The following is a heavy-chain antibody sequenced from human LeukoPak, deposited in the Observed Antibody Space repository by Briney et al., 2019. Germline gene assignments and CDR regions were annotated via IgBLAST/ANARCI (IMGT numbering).Heavy chain of an antibody. J-gene: IGHJ6*03. Sequence: PSETLSLTCTVSGGSISSGSYYWTWIRQPAGKGLEWIGRIYTSGSTNYNPSLKSRVTISVDTSKNQFSLKLSSVTAADTAVYYCARDTNYYGSANMDVWGKGTTVTVSS. V-gene: IGHV4-61*02. CDR1: GGSISSGSYY. D-gene: IGHD3-10*01. CDR3: ARDTNYYGSANMDV. CDR2: IYTSGST.